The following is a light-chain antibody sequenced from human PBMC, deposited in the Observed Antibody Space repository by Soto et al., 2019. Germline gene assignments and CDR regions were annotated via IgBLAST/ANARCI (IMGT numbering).Light chain of an antibody. Sequence: EIVMTHSPATLSVSPWEIATLSCGASHSISSNLAWYQQKIGQPPRLLIYGPSTRATGIPARFSGSGSGTEFTLIISSLQSEDFAVYYCQQYHNWPPITFGQGTRLEIK. CDR2: GPS. V-gene: IGKV3-15*01. CDR1: HSISSN. J-gene: IGKJ5*01. CDR3: QQYHNWPPIT.